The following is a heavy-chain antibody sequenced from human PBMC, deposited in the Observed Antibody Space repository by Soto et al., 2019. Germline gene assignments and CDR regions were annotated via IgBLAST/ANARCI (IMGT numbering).Heavy chain of an antibody. Sequence: GGSLRLSCVASRFNFSAAWLNWFRQAPGKGLEWVGRIKPKSEGGTADYAAPLKGRFTISRDDSQSTLHLQMDRLKTEDTGVYYCAAVPYSSGATWGLGALVTVSS. J-gene: IGHJ4*02. CDR1: RFNFSAAW. CDR3: AAVPYSSGAT. V-gene: IGHV3-15*07. CDR2: IKPKSEGGTA. D-gene: IGHD6-19*01.